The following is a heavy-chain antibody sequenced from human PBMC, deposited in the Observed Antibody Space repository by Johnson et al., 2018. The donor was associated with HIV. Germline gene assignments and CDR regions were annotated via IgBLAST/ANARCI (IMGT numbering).Heavy chain of an antibody. CDR1: GFTVSSNY. CDR2: IYSGGTT. V-gene: IGHV3-66*02. D-gene: IGHD3-10*01. J-gene: IGHJ3*02. CDR3: AREGPMVRSGAFDI. Sequence: VQLVESGGCVVQPGRSQRLSCAASGFTVSSNYMSWVRQAPGKGLEWVSVIYSGGTTYYSDSVKGRFTLSRDNSNNTLYLQMNSLRAEDTAVYYCAREGPMVRSGAFDIWGQGTKVTVSS.